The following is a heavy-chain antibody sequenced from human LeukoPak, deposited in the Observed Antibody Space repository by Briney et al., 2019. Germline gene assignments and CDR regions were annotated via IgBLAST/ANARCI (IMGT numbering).Heavy chain of an antibody. D-gene: IGHD2-15*01. CDR3: VRGGESTWS. V-gene: IGHV3-74*01. J-gene: IGHJ5*02. Sequence: ASVKVSCKVSGYTLTGLSMHWVRQAPGKGPVWVSRINNDGSGTTYADSVKGRFTISRDDAKNTLYLQMNSLRAEDTAVYYCVRGGESTWSWGQGTLVTVSS. CDR1: GYTLTGLS. CDR2: INNDGSGT.